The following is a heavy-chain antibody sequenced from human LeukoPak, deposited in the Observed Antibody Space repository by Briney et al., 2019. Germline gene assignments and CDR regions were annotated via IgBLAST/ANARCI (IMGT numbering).Heavy chain of an antibody. V-gene: IGHV1-2*02. CDR2: MNPNSGGT. J-gene: IGHJ4*02. CDR3: ATLNIAARPT. Sequence: GASVKVSCKASGYTFTSYDINWVRQATGQGLEWMGWMNPNSGGTNYAQKFQGRVTMTRDTSISTAYMELSRLRSDDTAVYYCATLNIAARPTWGQGTLVTVSS. CDR1: GYTFTSYD. D-gene: IGHD6-6*01.